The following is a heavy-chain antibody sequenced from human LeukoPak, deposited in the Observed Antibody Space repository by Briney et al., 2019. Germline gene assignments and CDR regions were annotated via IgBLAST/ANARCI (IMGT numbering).Heavy chain of an antibody. Sequence: GRSLRLSCAASGFSFSSYAMHWVRHAPGKGLEWVAVMSFDGRNKYNADSAKGRFTISRDNSKNTLYLQMNSLRVEDTGVYYCARVADHRGSERQWLVHAFDIWGQGTMVTVSS. V-gene: IGHV3-30*04. CDR2: MSFDGRNK. CDR3: ARVADHRGSERQWLVHAFDI. J-gene: IGHJ3*02. D-gene: IGHD6-19*01. CDR1: GFSFSSYA.